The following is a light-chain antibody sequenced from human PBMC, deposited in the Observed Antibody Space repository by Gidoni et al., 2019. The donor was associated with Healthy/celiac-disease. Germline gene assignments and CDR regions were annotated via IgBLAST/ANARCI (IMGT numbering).Light chain of an antibody. CDR3: QQYNNWLPIT. Sequence: EIVLTQSPATLSVSPGERATLSCRASQSVSSNLAWYQQKPGQAPRLLIYGSSTRATGIPARLSGSGSGTEFTLTISSLQSEDFAVYYCQQYNNWLPITFGQXTRLEIK. CDR1: QSVSSN. V-gene: IGKV3-15*01. J-gene: IGKJ5*01. CDR2: GSS.